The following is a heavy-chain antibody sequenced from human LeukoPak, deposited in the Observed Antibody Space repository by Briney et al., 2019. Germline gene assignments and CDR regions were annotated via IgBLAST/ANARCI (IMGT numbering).Heavy chain of an antibody. CDR1: GYTFTSYA. CDR3: ARYVGDYAIFDY. V-gene: IGHV1-3*01. D-gene: IGHD4-17*01. J-gene: IGHJ4*02. Sequence: ASVKVSCKASGYTFTSYAMHWVRQAPGQRLEWMGWINAGNGNTKYSQKFQGRVTITRDTSASTAYMELSSLRSEDTAVNYCARYVGDYAIFDYWGQGTLVTVSS. CDR2: INAGNGNT.